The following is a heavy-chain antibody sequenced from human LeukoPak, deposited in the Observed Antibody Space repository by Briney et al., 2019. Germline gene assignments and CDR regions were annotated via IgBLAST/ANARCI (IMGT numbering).Heavy chain of an antibody. CDR1: GGSFSSYF. D-gene: IGHD3-3*01. CDR3: ARARRDSGYYLIDI. V-gene: IGHV4-34*01. J-gene: IGHJ4*02. Sequence: SETLSLTCDVYGGSFSSYFWSWLRQPPGKGPEWLGEIDHSGGANYNPSPKNRVTISVDTSKSQFSLRLCDVTAADTAVYYCARARRDSGYYLIDIWGQGALVTVSS. CDR2: IDHSGGA.